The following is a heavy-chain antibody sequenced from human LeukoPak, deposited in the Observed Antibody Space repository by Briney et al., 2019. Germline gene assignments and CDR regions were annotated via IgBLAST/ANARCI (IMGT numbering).Heavy chain of an antibody. CDR3: TTCGGDCYFNY. Sequence: GGSLRLSCAASGFTFSNAWMNWVRQAPGKGLEWVGRIKSKPDGETTTYAAPVKGRFTISRDDSRNTLYLQMNSLKTEDTAVYYCTTCGGDCYFNYWGQGTLVTVSS. D-gene: IGHD2-21*02. J-gene: IGHJ4*02. CDR2: IKSKPDGETT. V-gene: IGHV3-15*01. CDR1: GFTFSNAW.